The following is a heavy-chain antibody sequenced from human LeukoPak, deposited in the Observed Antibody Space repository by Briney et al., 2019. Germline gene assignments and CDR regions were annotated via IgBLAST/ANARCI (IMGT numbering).Heavy chain of an antibody. Sequence: PGGSLRLSCAASGFTFSDYYMSWIRQAPGKGLEWVSYVSSSGSTIYYADSVKGRFTISRDNAKNSLYLQMNSLRAEDTAVYYCARVRGSPGSYYYYGMDVWGQGTTVTVSS. J-gene: IGHJ6*02. V-gene: IGHV3-11*01. D-gene: IGHD3-16*01. CDR1: GFTFSDYY. CDR3: ARVRGSPGSYYYYGMDV. CDR2: VSSSGSTI.